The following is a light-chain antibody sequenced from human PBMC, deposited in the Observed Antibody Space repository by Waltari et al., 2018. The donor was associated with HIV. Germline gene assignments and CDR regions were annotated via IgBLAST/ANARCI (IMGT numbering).Light chain of an antibody. CDR3: QQYNYWPLYT. V-gene: IGKV3-15*01. CDR1: QSVARK. CDR2: GAS. J-gene: IGKJ2*01. Sequence: DIVMTQSPATMSVSPGGRATLSCRASQSVARKLAWYQQKPGQAPRLLIYGASTRATGVPARFSGSGSGTEFTLSISSLQSEDFAVYYCQQYNYWPLYTFGQGTKLEIK.